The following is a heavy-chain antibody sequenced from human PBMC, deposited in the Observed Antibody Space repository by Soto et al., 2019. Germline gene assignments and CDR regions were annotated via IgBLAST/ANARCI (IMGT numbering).Heavy chain of an antibody. Sequence: QVQLVQSGAEVRKPGSSVTVSCKASGGTFSNYAISWVRQAPGQGLEWMGGIIPIVGTGSYAQKFQGRVTITADEPTTTAYMELSSLRFEDTAVFYCARVVILVPTASTHYYYHMDVWGPGTTVTVSS. D-gene: IGHD2-2*01. V-gene: IGHV1-69*01. CDR3: ARVVILVPTASTHYYYHMDV. CDR2: IIPIVGTG. CDR1: GGTFSNYA. J-gene: IGHJ6*02.